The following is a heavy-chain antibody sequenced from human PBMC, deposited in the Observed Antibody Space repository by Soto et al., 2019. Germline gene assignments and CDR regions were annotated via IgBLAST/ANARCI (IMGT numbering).Heavy chain of an antibody. CDR2: IYYSGST. CDR3: ARAYYDYIWGSYRPYYFDY. D-gene: IGHD3-16*02. J-gene: IGHJ4*02. CDR1: GGSISSYY. Sequence: SETLSLTCTVSGGSISSYYWSWIRQPPGKGLEWIGYIYYSGSTNYNPSLKSRVTISVDTSKNQFSLKLSSVTAADTAVYYCARAYYDYIWGSYRPYYFDYWGQGTLVTVSS. V-gene: IGHV4-59*01.